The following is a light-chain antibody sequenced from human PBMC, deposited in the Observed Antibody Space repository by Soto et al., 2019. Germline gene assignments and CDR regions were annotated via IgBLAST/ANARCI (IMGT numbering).Light chain of an antibody. CDR1: SSNIGAGYD. CDR3: QSYDSSLCGVV. Sequence: QSVLTQPPSVSGAPGQRVTISCTGSSSNIGAGYDVHWYQQLPGTAPKLLIYGNSNRPSGVPDRFSGSKSGTSASLAITGLQADDEADYYCQSYDSSLCGVVFGGGTKDTVL. J-gene: IGLJ2*01. V-gene: IGLV1-40*01. CDR2: GNS.